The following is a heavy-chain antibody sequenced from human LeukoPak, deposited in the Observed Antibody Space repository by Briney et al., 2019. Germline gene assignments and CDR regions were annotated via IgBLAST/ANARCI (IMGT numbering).Heavy chain of an antibody. CDR3: AKDFGVIVVVNSLDY. Sequence: GGTLRLSCAASGFTVSSNYMSWVRQAPGKGLEWVSVIYSGGSTYYADSVKGRFTISRDNSKNTLYLQMNSLRAEDTAVYYCAKDFGVIVVVNSLDYWGQGTLVTVSS. D-gene: IGHD3-22*01. V-gene: IGHV3-53*05. CDR1: GFTVSSNY. J-gene: IGHJ4*02. CDR2: IYSGGST.